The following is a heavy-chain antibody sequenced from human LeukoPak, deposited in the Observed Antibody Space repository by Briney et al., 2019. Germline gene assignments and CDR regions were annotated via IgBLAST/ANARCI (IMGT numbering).Heavy chain of an antibody. CDR1: GFTFSTYW. V-gene: IGHV3-74*01. CDR3: AREHHDVLSRVGFDY. CDR2: VNTDGSSK. Sequence: GGSLRLSCAASGFTFSTYWMHWVRQAPGKGPMWVSRVNTDGSSKLYADSVKGRFTISRDNAKSTLYLEMNSLRVEDTAVYYCAREHHDVLSRVGFDYWGLGILVTVAS. D-gene: IGHD3-16*01. J-gene: IGHJ4*02.